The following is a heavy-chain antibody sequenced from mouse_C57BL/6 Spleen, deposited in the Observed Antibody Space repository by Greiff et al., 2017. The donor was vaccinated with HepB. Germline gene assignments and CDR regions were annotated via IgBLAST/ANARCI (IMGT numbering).Heavy chain of an antibody. CDR2: ISDGGSYT. D-gene: IGHD4-1*02. CDR3: ARGSTGTGYAMDY. V-gene: IGHV5-4*01. Sequence: EVQGVESGGGLVKPGGSLKLSCAASGFTFSSYAMSWVRQTPEKRLEWVATISDGGSYTYYPDNVKGRFTISRDNAKNNLYLQMSHLKSEDTAMYYCARGSTGTGYAMDYWGQGTSVTVSS. J-gene: IGHJ4*01. CDR1: GFTFSSYA.